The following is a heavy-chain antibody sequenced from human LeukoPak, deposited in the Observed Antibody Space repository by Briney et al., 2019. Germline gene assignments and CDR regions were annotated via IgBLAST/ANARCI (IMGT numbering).Heavy chain of an antibody. CDR2: IIPILGIA. Sequence: ASVKVSCKASGGTFSSYAISWVRQAPGQGLEWMGRIIPILGIANYAQKFQGRVTITADKSTSTAYMELSSLRSEDTAVYYCARGTNLSTRDAFDIWGQGTMVTVSS. CDR3: ARGTNLSTRDAFDI. V-gene: IGHV1-69*04. D-gene: IGHD1-14*01. J-gene: IGHJ3*02. CDR1: GGTFSSYA.